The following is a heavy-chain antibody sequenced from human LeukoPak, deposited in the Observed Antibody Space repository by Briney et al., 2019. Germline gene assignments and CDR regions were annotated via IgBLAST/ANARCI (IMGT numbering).Heavy chain of an antibody. CDR3: AKDIGYYFGSGSYFDY. J-gene: IGHJ4*02. CDR2: LSNSGGSGSTT. CDR1: GFTFSSYV. V-gene: IGHV3-23*01. Sequence: GGSLRLSCAASGFTFSSYVMSWVRQAPGKGLEWVSALSNSGGSGSTTYFADSVKGRFSISRDNSKSTLYLQMNSLSAEDTALYYCAKDIGYYFGSGSYFDYWGQGTLVTASS. D-gene: IGHD3-10*01.